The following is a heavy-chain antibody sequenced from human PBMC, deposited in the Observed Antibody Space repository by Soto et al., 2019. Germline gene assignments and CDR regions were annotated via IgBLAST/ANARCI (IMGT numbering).Heavy chain of an antibody. D-gene: IGHD2-21*02. CDR3: ARQAYCGGDCYSAFDY. Sequence: GASVKVSCKASGYIFASYGMHWVRQAPGQRLEWMGWINVGNGNTKYSEKFQGRVTITRDTSAYTAYMELSSLRSEDTAVFYCARQAYCGGDCYSAFDYWGQGTLVTVSS. V-gene: IGHV1-3*01. CDR1: GYIFASYG. J-gene: IGHJ4*02. CDR2: INVGNGNT.